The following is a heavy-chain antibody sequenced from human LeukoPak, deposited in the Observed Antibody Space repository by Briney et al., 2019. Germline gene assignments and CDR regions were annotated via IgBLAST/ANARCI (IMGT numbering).Heavy chain of an antibody. D-gene: IGHD3-10*01. V-gene: IGHV4-59*01. Sequence: SETLSLTCTVSGGSISSYYWSWIRQPPGKGLEWIGYIYYSGSTNYNPSLKSRVTISVDTSKNQFSLKLSSVTAANTAVYYCARNYYTSVTYDYWYFDLWGRGTLVTVSS. CDR3: ARNYYTSVTYDYWYFDL. CDR1: GGSISSYY. CDR2: IYYSGST. J-gene: IGHJ2*01.